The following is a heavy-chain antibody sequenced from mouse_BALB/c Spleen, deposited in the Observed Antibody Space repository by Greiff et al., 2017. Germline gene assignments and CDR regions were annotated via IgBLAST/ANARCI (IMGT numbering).Heavy chain of an antibody. V-gene: IGHV3-2*02. J-gene: IGHJ4*01. CDR1: GYSITSDYA. CDR2: ISYSGST. Sequence: EVQLQQSGPGLVKPSQSLSLTCTVTGYSITSDYAWNWIRQFPGNKLEWMGYISYSGSTSYNPSLKSRISITRDTSKNQFFLQLNSVTTEDTATYYCARGGYGYAMDYWGQGTYPTVSS. D-gene: IGHD2-2*01. CDR3: ARGGYGYAMDY.